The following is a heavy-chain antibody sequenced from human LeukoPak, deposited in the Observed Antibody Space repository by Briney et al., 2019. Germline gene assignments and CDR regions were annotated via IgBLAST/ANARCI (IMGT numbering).Heavy chain of an antibody. V-gene: IGHV4-39*07. Sequence: PSETLSLTCTVSGGSISSTNYYWGWIRQPPGKGLEWIGSIYYSGTTYYNPSLKSRVAISVDTSKNQFSLKLSSVTAADTAVYYCARRVAYRSSSYYYYYYYMDVWGKGTTVTVSS. CDR1: GGSISSTNYY. D-gene: IGHD5-12*01. CDR3: ARRVAYRSSSYYYYYYYMDV. CDR2: IYYSGTT. J-gene: IGHJ6*03.